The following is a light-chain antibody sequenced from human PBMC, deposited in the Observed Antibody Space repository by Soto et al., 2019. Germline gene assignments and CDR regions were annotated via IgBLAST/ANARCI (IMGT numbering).Light chain of an antibody. CDR1: QSISRN. J-gene: IGKJ4*01. V-gene: IGKV1-39*01. Sequence: IQMTQSPSSLSASVGDRVTITCRASQSISRNLNWYQQKPGKAPELLIYTASNLQSGVPSRFSGSGSATDFALTISSLQPEDSAVYYCQHSHSSPLSFGGGTKVEFK. CDR3: QHSHSSPLS. CDR2: TAS.